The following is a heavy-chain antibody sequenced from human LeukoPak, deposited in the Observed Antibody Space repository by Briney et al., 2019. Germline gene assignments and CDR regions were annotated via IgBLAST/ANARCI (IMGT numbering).Heavy chain of an antibody. Sequence: PGGSLRLSCAASGFTFSDYYMSWIRQAPGKGLEWVSYISSSGSTIYYADSVKGRFTISRDNAKNSLYLQMNSLRAEDTAVYYCAKFSGIAVAGNYFDYWGQGTLVTVSS. CDR2: ISSSGSTI. CDR1: GFTFSDYY. CDR3: AKFSGIAVAGNYFDY. V-gene: IGHV3-11*01. D-gene: IGHD6-19*01. J-gene: IGHJ4*02.